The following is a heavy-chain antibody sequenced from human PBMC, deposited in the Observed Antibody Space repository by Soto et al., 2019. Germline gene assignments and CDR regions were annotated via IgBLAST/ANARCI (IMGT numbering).Heavy chain of an antibody. Sequence: QVPLVESGGGVVQPGRSLRLSCAASGFTFSYYGMHWVRQAPGKGLEWVAVISYDGSNKYYGDSVKGRFTISRDNSKNTLFLRMNSLGGEDTAVYYCAKDGVSGMDVWGQGTTVTVSS. CDR1: GFTFSYYG. D-gene: IGHD3-16*01. J-gene: IGHJ6*02. CDR2: ISYDGSNK. V-gene: IGHV3-30*18. CDR3: AKDGVSGMDV.